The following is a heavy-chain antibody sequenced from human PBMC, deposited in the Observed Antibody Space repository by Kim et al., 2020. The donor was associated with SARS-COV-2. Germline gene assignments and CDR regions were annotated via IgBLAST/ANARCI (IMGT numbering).Heavy chain of an antibody. J-gene: IGHJ4*01. Sequence: NEKYYVDSVKGRFTISRDKAKNSLYLQMNSLRAEDTAVYYCARDPGDFDYWGHVTLVTVSS. CDR2: NEK. V-gene: IGHV3-7*01. CDR3: ARDPGDFDY. D-gene: IGHD7-27*01.